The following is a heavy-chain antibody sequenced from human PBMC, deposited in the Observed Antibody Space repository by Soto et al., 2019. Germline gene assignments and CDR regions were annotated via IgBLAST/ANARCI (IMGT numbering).Heavy chain of an antibody. V-gene: IGHV3-30-3*01. CDR3: ARDHLRGVNWNYEGY. Sequence: ESGGGVVQPGRSLRLSCAASGFTFSSYAMHWVRQAPGKGLEWVAVISYDGSNKYYADSVKGRFTISRDNSKNTLYLQMNSLRAEDTAVYYCARDHLRGVNWNYEGYWGQGTLVTVSS. D-gene: IGHD1-7*01. J-gene: IGHJ4*02. CDR2: ISYDGSNK. CDR1: GFTFSSYA.